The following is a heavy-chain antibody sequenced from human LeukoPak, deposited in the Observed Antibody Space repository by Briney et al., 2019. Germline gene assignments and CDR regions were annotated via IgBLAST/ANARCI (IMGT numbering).Heavy chain of an antibody. CDR1: GYTFTISD. Sequence: GASVKVSCKASGYTFTISDINWVRQATGQGLEWMGWMNPNSGNTGYAQKFQGRVTMTRNTSISTAYMELSSLRSEDTAVYYCARGERCGGHCYSSLDWGQGTLVTVSS. V-gene: IGHV1-8*01. D-gene: IGHD2-21*02. J-gene: IGHJ4*02. CDR3: ARGERCGGHCYSSLD. CDR2: MNPNSGNT.